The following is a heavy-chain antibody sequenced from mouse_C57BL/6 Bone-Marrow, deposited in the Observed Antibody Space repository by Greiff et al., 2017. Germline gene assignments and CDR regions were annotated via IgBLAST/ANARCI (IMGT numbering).Heavy chain of an antibody. J-gene: IGHJ4*01. V-gene: IGHV1-69*01. CDR3: ARGRLRRRRYAMDY. CDR2: FDPSDSYT. Sequence: VQLQQPGAELVMPGASVKLSCKASGYTFTSYWMHWVKQRPGQGLEWIGEFDPSDSYTNYNQQFKGQSTLTVDKSSSTAYMQLSSLTSEDSAVYYCARGRLRRRRYAMDYWGQGTSVTVSS. D-gene: IGHD2-4*01. CDR1: GYTFTSYW.